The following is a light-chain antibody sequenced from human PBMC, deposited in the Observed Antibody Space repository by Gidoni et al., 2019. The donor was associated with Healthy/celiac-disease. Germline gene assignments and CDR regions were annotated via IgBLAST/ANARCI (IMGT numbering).Light chain of an antibody. Sequence: DIQMTQAPSTLSASVGDRVTITCRASQSIGSWLAWYQQKPGKAPNLLIYKASYLESGVPSRFSGPGSGTQFTLTISSLQPDDFATYPCQHYNSLWTFGQGTKVEIQ. CDR2: KAS. CDR3: QHYNSLWT. V-gene: IGKV1-5*03. CDR1: QSIGSW. J-gene: IGKJ1*01.